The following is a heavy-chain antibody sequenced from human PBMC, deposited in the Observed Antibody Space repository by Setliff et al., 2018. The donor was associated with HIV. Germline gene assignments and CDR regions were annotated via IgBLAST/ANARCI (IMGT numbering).Heavy chain of an antibody. V-gene: IGHV3-23*01. J-gene: IGHJ4*02. Sequence: PGGSLRLSCAAPGFTFSKYAMNWVRKAPGKGLEWVSNISPSGGGTNYADSVKGRFTISRDNSKNTLYLQMNGLRGEDTAVYYCAKDAPETSWVFTSSSPDYWGQGTLVTVSS. CDR3: AKDAPETSWVFTSSSPDY. CDR2: ISPSGGGT. CDR1: GFTFSKYA. D-gene: IGHD6-6*01.